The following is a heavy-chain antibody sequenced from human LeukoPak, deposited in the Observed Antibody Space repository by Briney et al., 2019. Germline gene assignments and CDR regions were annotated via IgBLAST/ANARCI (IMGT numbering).Heavy chain of an antibody. Sequence: GASVEVSCKASGYTFTGYYMHWVRQAPGQGLEWMGWINPNSGGTNYAQKFQGRVTMTRDTSISTAYMELSRLRSDDTAVYYCARGDYGDGYYYYYYMDVWGKGTTVTISS. CDR2: INPNSGGT. CDR1: GYTFTGYY. CDR3: ARGDYGDGYYYYYYMDV. J-gene: IGHJ6*03. V-gene: IGHV1-2*02. D-gene: IGHD4-17*01.